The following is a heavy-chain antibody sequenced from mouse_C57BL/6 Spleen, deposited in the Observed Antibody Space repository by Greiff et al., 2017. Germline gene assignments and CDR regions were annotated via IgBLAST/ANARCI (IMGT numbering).Heavy chain of an antibody. V-gene: IGHV5-17*01. CDR3: ARRDYDAMDY. J-gene: IGHJ4*01. CDR2: ISSGSSTI. CDR1: GFTFSDYG. Sequence: EVKLQESGGGLVKPGGSLKLSCAASGFTFSDYGMHWVRQAPEKGLEWVAYISSGSSTIYYADTVKGRFTISRDNAKNTLFLQMTSLRSEDTAMYYCARRDYDAMDYWGQGTSVTGSS.